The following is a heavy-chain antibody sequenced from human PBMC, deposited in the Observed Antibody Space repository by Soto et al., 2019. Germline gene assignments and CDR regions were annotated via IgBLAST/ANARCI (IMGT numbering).Heavy chain of an antibody. CDR2: INHSGST. Sequence: SETLSLTCAVYGGSFSGYYWSWIRQPPGKGLEWIGEINHSGSTNYNPSLKSRVTISVDTSKNQISLELNSVTAADTAVYYCARSEVVVIRLDYWGQGTPVTVSS. J-gene: IGHJ4*02. CDR3: ARSEVVVIRLDY. CDR1: GGSFSGYY. V-gene: IGHV4-34*01. D-gene: IGHD3-22*01.